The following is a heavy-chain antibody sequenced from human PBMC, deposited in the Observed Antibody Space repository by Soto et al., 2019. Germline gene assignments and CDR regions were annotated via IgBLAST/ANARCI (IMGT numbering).Heavy chain of an antibody. CDR1: GDSTRSIY. D-gene: IGHD2-15*01. V-gene: IGHV4-59*01. Sequence: QVQLQESGPGLVKPSETLSLTCTVSGDSTRSIYWSWIRQSPGKGLEWIGYIYDSGTANYNPSLKCRVKISIDTSKIHLSLKLSSVTAADTAVYYCASPSVVSYAFDIWGQGTVVTVSS. J-gene: IGHJ3*02. CDR2: IYDSGTA. CDR3: ASPSVVSYAFDI.